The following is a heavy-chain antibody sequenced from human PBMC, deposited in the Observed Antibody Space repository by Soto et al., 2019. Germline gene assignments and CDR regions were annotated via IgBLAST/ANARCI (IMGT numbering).Heavy chain of an antibody. CDR3: AREPYEGSSTFYYYYYGMDV. Sequence: SVEVSCKASGGTFSSYSISWVLQAPGQGLEWMGGIIPIFGTANYAQKFQGRVTITADESTSTAYMELSSLRSEDTAVYYCAREPYEGSSTFYYYYYGMDVWGQGTTVTVSS. CDR1: GGTFSSYS. D-gene: IGHD6-6*01. V-gene: IGHV1-69*13. CDR2: IIPIFGTA. J-gene: IGHJ6*02.